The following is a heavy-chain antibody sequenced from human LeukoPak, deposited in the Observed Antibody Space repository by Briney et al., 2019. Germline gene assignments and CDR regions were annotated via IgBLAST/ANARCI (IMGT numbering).Heavy chain of an antibody. V-gene: IGHV4-61*02. J-gene: IGHJ4*02. CDR3: AATYYYDSSGYWGYFAY. Sequence: SQTLSLTCTVSGGSISSGSYYWSWIRQPAGKGLEWIGRIYTSGSTNYNPSRKSRVTISVDTSKNQFSLKLSSVTAADTAVYYCAATYYYDSSGYWGYFAYWGQGTLVTVSS. D-gene: IGHD3-22*01. CDR1: GGSISSGSYY. CDR2: IYTSGST.